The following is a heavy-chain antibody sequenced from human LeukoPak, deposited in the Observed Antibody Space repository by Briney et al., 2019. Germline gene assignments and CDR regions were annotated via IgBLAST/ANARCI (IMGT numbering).Heavy chain of an antibody. Sequence: GASVKVSCKASGGTFSSYGVSWVRQAPGQGLEWMGGIIPSFGTAKYAQKFQGRVTITADESTSTAYMELSSLRSEDTAVYYCARDMGYCSRVSCSRLGYFDYWGQGTLVTVSA. CDR1: GGTFSSYG. J-gene: IGHJ4*02. D-gene: IGHD2-2*01. CDR2: IIPSFGTA. V-gene: IGHV1-69*13. CDR3: ARDMGYCSRVSCSRLGYFDY.